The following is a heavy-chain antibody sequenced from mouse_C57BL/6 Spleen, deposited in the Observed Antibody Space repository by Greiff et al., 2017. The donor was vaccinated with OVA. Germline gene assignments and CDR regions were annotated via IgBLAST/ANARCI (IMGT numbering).Heavy chain of an antibody. J-gene: IGHJ2*01. CDR1: GFTFSSYA. CDR2: ISDGGSYT. Sequence: EVKRVESGGGLVKPGGSLKLSCAASGFTFSSYAMSWVRQTPEKRLEWVATISDGGSYTYYPDNVKGRFTISRDNAKNNLYLQMSHLKSEDTAMYYCARDPYYGSSSFDYWGQGTTLTVSS. D-gene: IGHD1-1*01. CDR3: ARDPYYGSSSFDY. V-gene: IGHV5-4*01.